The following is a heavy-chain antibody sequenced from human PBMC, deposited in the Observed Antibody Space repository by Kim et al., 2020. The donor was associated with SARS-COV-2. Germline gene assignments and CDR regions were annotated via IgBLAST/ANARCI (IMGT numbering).Heavy chain of an antibody. Sequence: YAQKFQGRVTITADESTSTAYMELSSLGSEDTAVYYCARVGGAAAAYFDYWGQGTLVTVSS. J-gene: IGHJ4*02. CDR3: ARVGGAAAAYFDY. V-gene: IGHV1-69*01. D-gene: IGHD6-13*01.